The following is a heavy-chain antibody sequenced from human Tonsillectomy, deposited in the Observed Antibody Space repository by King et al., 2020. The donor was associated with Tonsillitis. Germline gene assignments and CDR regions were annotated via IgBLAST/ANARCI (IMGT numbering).Heavy chain of an antibody. CDR1: GGSISSGSYY. CDR2: IYTSGST. J-gene: IGHJ5*02. Sequence: VQLQESGPGLVKPSQTLSLTCTVSGGSISSGSYYWSWIRQPAGKGLEWIGRIYTSGSTNYNPSLKSRVTISVDTSKNQFSLKLSSVTAADTAVYYCARDHCSGGSCYWVDPWGQGTLVTVSS. D-gene: IGHD2-15*01. CDR3: ARDHCSGGSCYWVDP. V-gene: IGHV4-61*02.